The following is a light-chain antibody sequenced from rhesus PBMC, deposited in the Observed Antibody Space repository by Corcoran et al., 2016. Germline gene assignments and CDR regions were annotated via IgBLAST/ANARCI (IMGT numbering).Light chain of an antibody. Sequence: DIQMTQSPSSLSASVGDTVTITCRASQGISHYLAWYQQRPGKATRPLIYFSSTLESGVPSRFSGSRSGSDFTLTISRLQPEDFATYYWQQHNNYPWTFGQGTEVEIK. CDR3: QQHNNYPWT. CDR1: QGISHY. V-gene: IGKV1S14*01. J-gene: IGKJ1*01. CDR2: FSS.